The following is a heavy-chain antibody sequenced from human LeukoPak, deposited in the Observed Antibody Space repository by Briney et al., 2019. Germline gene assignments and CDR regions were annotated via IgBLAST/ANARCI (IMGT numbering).Heavy chain of an antibody. J-gene: IGHJ5*02. D-gene: IGHD2-15*01. CDR3: ARVGGSRRFWFDP. V-gene: IGHV3-21*01. Sequence: GGSLRLSCAASGFTFSSYSMNWVRQAPGKGLEWVSSISSSSAYVYYADSLKGRFTISRDNAKNSLYLQMNSLRAEDTAVYYRARVGGSRRFWFDPWGQGTLVTVSS. CDR2: ISSSSAYV. CDR1: GFTFSSYS.